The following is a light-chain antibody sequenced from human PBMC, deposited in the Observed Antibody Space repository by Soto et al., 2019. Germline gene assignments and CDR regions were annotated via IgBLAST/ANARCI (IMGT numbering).Light chain of an antibody. CDR2: DAS. CDR3: QQYSTYPLT. Sequence: DIQMTQSPPSLSAFVGDRVTITCRASQGINTWIAWYQQKPEKAPTSLIYDASSLESGVPSRFSGSGSGTDFTLTISSLQPEDVATYYYQQYSTYPLTFGGGTKVEIK. CDR1: QGINTW. J-gene: IGKJ4*01. V-gene: IGKV1D-16*01.